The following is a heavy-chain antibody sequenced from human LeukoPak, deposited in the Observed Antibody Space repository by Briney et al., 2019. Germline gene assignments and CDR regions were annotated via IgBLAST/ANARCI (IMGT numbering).Heavy chain of an antibody. V-gene: IGHV3-7*03. J-gene: IGHJ4*02. CDR3: ANFYDSSGYAEGPFDY. D-gene: IGHD3-22*01. Sequence: GGSLRLSCAASGFTFSSYWMSWVRLAPGKGLEWVANIKQDGSEKYYVDSVKGRFTISRDNAKNTLYLQMNSLRAEDTAVYYCANFYDSSGYAEGPFDYWGQGTLVTVSS. CDR2: IKQDGSEK. CDR1: GFTFSSYW.